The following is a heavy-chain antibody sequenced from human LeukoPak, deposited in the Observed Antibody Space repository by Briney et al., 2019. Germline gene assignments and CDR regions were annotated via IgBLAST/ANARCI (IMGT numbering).Heavy chain of an antibody. CDR3: ARRRGGTNIAARFDP. D-gene: IGHD6-6*01. CDR2: INHSGST. V-gene: IGHV4-34*01. J-gene: IGHJ5*02. Sequence: PSETLSLTCAVYGGSFSGYYWSWIRQPPGKGLEWIGEINHSGSTNYNPSLKSRVTISVDTSKNQFSLKLSSVTAADTAVYYCARRRGGTNIAARFDPWGQGTLVTVSS. CDR1: GGSFSGYY.